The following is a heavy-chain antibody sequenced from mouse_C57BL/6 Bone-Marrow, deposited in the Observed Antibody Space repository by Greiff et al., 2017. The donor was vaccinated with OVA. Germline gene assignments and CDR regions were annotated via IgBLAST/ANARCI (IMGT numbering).Heavy chain of an antibody. CDR1: GFTFSSYA. CDR3: ARDGSSPGYFDV. D-gene: IGHD1-1*01. V-gene: IGHV5-4*01. Sequence: EVQGVESGGGLVKPGGSLKLSCAASGFTFSSYAMSWVRQTPEKRLEWVATISDGGSYTYYPDNVKGRFTISRDNAKNNLYLQMSHLKSEDTAMYYCARDGSSPGYFDVWGTGTTVTVSS. J-gene: IGHJ1*03. CDR2: ISDGGSYT.